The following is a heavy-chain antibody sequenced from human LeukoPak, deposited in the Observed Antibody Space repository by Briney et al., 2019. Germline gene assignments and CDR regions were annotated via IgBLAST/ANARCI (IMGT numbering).Heavy chain of an antibody. CDR3: ARGVRF. CDR2: IYYSGST. CDR1: GDSISSGGYF. Sequence: SETLSFTCTVSGDSISSGGYFWNWIRQHPGKGLEWIGYIYYSGSTYYNPSLKSRVTISVDTSKNQFSLKLSSVTAADTAVYYCARGVRFWGQGTLVTVSS. D-gene: IGHD3-16*01. J-gene: IGHJ4*02. V-gene: IGHV4-31*03.